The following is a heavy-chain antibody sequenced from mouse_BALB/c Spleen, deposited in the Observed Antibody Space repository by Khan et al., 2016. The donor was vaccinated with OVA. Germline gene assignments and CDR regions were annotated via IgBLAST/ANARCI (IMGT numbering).Heavy chain of an antibody. J-gene: IGHJ4*01. V-gene: IGHV2-6-1*01. CDR1: GFSLTNYG. CDR2: IWSDGST. D-gene: IGHD2-10*01. Sequence: QVHVKQSGPGLVAPSQSLSITCTISGFSLTNYGVHWVRQPPGKGLEWLVVIWSDGSTTYNSDLKSRLSISKDNSKSQVFLKMNSLQTDDTAMYYCARQPYYHYYVMDYGGQGTSVTVSS. CDR3: ARQPYYHYYVMDY.